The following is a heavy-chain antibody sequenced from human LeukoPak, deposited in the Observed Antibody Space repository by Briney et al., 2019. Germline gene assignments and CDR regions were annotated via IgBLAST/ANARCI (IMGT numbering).Heavy chain of an antibody. CDR3: ARVGEQWLTNFDY. D-gene: IGHD6-19*01. CDR1: GYTFTSYA. V-gene: IGHV7-4-1*02. Sequence: ASVKVSCTASGYTFTSYAMNWVRQAPGQGLEWMGWINTNTGNPTYAQAFTGRFVFSLDTSDSTAYLQISSLKAEDTAVYYCARVGEQWLTNFDYWGQGTLVTVSS. J-gene: IGHJ4*02. CDR2: INTNTGNP.